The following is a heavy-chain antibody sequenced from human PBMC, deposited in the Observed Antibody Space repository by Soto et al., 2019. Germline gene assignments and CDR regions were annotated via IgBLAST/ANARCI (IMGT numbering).Heavy chain of an antibody. CDR1: GFIFSDYW. CDR3: ASSMGRGGNDY. Sequence: EVQLVESGGGLVQPGGSLRLSCAASGFIFSDYWMSWVRQAAGKGLECVANIKTDGSEKYYVDPVKGRFTISRDNAKNSLYLQMNSLRAEDTAVYYCASSMGRGGNDYWGQGTLVAVSS. J-gene: IGHJ4*02. D-gene: IGHD3-10*01. CDR2: IKTDGSEK. V-gene: IGHV3-7*05.